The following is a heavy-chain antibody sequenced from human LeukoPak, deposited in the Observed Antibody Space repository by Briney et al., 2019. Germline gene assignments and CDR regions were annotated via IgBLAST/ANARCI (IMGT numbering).Heavy chain of an antibody. D-gene: IGHD5-24*01. Sequence: ASVKVSCKASGYTFTSYYMHWVRQAPGQGLEWMGIINPSGGSTSYAQKFQGRVTMTRDTSTSTVYMELSSLRSEDTAVYYCARGRRKATRGYYYYGMDVWGQGTTVTVSS. CDR3: ARGRRKATRGYYYYGMDV. CDR2: INPSGGST. J-gene: IGHJ6*02. V-gene: IGHV1-46*01. CDR1: GYTFTSYY.